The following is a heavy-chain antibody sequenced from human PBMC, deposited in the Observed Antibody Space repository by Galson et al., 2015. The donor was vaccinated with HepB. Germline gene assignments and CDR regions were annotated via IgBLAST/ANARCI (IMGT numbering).Heavy chain of an antibody. D-gene: IGHD6-19*01. J-gene: IGHJ6*02. V-gene: IGHV3-23*01. CDR1: GFTFSSYA. CDR2: ISGNGATI. CDR3: ARGWGIAVAGIGMDV. Sequence: SLRLSCAASGFTFSSYAMSWVRQAPGKGLEWVSAISGNGATIYYADSVKGRFTISRDNSKNTLYLQMNSLRAEDTAVYYCARGWGIAVAGIGMDVWGQGTTVTVSS.